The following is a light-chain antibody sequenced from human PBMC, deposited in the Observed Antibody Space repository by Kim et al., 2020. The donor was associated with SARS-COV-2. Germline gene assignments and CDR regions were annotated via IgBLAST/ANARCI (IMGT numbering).Light chain of an antibody. CDR1: QGISNY. V-gene: IGKV1-27*01. Sequence: SASVGDRVTITCRASQGISNYLAWYQQKPGKVPKLLIYAASALRSGVPSRFSGSGSGTDFTLTISSLQPEDVATYYCQKYNSALTFGGGTKVDIK. CDR3: QKYNSALT. J-gene: IGKJ4*01. CDR2: AAS.